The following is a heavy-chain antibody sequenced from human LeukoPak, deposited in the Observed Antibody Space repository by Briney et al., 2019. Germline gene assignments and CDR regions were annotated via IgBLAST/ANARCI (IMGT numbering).Heavy chain of an antibody. J-gene: IGHJ4*02. CDR2: TSGSGGRT. CDR3: AKERTQTTSFDY. V-gene: IGHV3-23*01. Sequence: PGGSLRLSSAASRFTFSTYPMSWVRQAPGKGLEWVSATSGSGGRTYYADSVKGRFTISRDNSKNTLYLQMSSLRAEDTAVYYCAKERTQTTSFDYWGQGTLVTVSS. D-gene: IGHD1-1*01. CDR1: RFTFSTYP.